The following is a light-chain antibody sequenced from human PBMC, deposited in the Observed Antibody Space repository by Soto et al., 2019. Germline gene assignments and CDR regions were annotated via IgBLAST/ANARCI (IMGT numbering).Light chain of an antibody. Sequence: GDRVTITCRASQSITGWVAWYQQKPGKVPKLLIYGVSSLESGVPSTFSGGGSGTEFTLTINSLQPDDLATYYCQQCFASPWTFGQGTRVEI. CDR3: QQCFASPWT. CDR1: QSITGW. V-gene: IGKV1-5*01. J-gene: IGKJ1*01. CDR2: GVS.